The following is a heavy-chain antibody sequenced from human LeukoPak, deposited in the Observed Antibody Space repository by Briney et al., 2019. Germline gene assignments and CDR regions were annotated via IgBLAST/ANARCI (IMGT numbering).Heavy chain of an antibody. Sequence: SETLSLTCTVPGGSISSYYWSWIRQPAGKGLEWIGRIYTSGSTNYNPSLKSRVTISVDTSKNQFSLKLSSVTAADTAVYYCARGAMVRGVIITHYYYYYYMDVWGKGTTVTISS. CDR1: GGSISSYY. V-gene: IGHV4-4*07. J-gene: IGHJ6*03. CDR2: IYTSGST. CDR3: ARGAMVRGVIITHYYYYYYMDV. D-gene: IGHD3-10*01.